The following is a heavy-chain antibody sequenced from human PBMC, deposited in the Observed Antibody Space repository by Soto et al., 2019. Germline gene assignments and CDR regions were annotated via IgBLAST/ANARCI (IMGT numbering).Heavy chain of an antibody. Sequence: EVQLVESGGGMVQPGGSLRLSCVGGPTYKFSNYWMSWVRQVPGRGLEWVANMNQDGTKKYYVGTVKGRFTISRDNAKKSVFLQMKSLRVDDTAVYYCAHLSGEWGRGSLVAVSS. CDR1: TYKFSNYW. CDR2: MNQDGTKK. V-gene: IGHV3-7*01. J-gene: IGHJ4*02. CDR3: AHLSGE. D-gene: IGHD3-10*01.